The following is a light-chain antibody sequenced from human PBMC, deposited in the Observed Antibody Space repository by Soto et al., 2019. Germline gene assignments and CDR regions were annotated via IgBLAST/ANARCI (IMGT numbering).Light chain of an antibody. J-gene: IGKJ2*01. V-gene: IGKV4-1*01. CDR1: RTVLSTADNQNF. Sequence: DIAMTQSPDSLVVSLGERATINCKSGRTVLSTADNQNFLAWYQQRPGQPPKLLIYDASTRAPGVPDRFIGSGSATEFTLTVAGLQPEDVAVYYCHQYYGSPYSFGLGTRLEI. CDR2: DAS. CDR3: HQYYGSPYS.